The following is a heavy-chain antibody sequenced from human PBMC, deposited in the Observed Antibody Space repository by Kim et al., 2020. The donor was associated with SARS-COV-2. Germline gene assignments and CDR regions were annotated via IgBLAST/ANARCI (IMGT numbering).Heavy chain of an antibody. CDR2: INAGNGNT. V-gene: IGHV1-3*01. CDR1: GYTFTSYA. J-gene: IGHJ4*02. D-gene: IGHD2-21*01. Sequence: ASVKVSCKASGYTFTSYAMHWVRQAPGQRLEWMGWINAGNGNTKYSQKFQGRVTITRDTSASTAYMELSSLRSEDTAVYYCARGGTLWWSDFDYWGQGTLVTVSS. CDR3: ARGGTLWWSDFDY.